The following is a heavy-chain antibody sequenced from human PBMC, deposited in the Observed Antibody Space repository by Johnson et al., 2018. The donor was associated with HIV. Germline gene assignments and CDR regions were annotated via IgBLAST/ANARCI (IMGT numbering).Heavy chain of an antibody. D-gene: IGHD1-1*01. Sequence: QVQLVESGGGVVQPGRSLRLSCAASGFTFTNYAMHWVRQAPGKRLEWVAVISYDGTNKYYADSVKGRFPISRDSSKNTLYLQMNSLRAEDTAVYYCAITSRTDAFDIWGQGTMVTVSS. CDR1: GFTFTNYA. V-gene: IGHV3-30*03. CDR3: AITSRTDAFDI. J-gene: IGHJ3*02. CDR2: ISYDGTNK.